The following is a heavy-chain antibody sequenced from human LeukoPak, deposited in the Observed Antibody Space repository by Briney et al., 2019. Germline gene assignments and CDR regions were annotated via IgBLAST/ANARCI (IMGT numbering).Heavy chain of an antibody. CDR3: AKDGGSVQQLDPNFDY. Sequence: GGSLRLSCAASGFTVSSNYMSWVRQAPGKGLEWVSVIYSGGSTYYADSVKGRFTISRDNSKNTLYLQMNSLRAEDTAVYYCAKDGGSVQQLDPNFDYWGQGTLVTVSS. CDR1: GFTVSSNY. CDR2: IYSGGST. V-gene: IGHV3-66*01. D-gene: IGHD6-13*01. J-gene: IGHJ4*02.